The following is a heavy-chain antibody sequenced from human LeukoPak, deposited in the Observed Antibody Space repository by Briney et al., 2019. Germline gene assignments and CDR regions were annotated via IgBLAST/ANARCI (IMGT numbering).Heavy chain of an antibody. CDR3: ARGEDTAMVTGGYNWFDP. V-gene: IGHV3-21*01. CDR1: GFTFGDYA. CDR2: ISSSSSYI. Sequence: GGSLRLSCTASGFTFGDYAMSWVRQAPGKGLEWVSSISSSSSYIYYADSVKGRFTISRDNAKNSLYLQMNSLRAEDTAVYYCARGEDTAMVTGGYNWFDPWGQGTLVTVSS. J-gene: IGHJ5*02. D-gene: IGHD5-18*01.